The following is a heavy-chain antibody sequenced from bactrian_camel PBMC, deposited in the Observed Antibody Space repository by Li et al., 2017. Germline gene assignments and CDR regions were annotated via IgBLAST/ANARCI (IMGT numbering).Heavy chain of an antibody. CDR3: SVATTSGTFNY. D-gene: IGHD5*01. J-gene: IGHJ4*01. V-gene: IGHV3S53*01. CDR2: IDSDGNT. CDR1: GRPGSGNC. Sequence: LVESGGGSVQAGGSLNLSCSITGRPGSGNCVAWFRQAPEKEREGVATIDSDGNTRYADSVKGRFAITRDNAKNTVYLQMNSLKPEDTALYYCSVATTSGTFNYWGQGTQVTVS.